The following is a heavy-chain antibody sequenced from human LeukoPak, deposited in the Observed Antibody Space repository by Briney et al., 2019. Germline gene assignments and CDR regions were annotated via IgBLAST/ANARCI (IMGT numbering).Heavy chain of an antibody. Sequence: SETLSLTCAVYGGSFSGYYWSWIRQPPGKGLECIGEINHSGSTNYNPSLKSRVTISVDTSKNQFSLKLSSVTAADTAVYYCARGLRGYCSSTSCKGGFDPWGQGTLVTVSS. CDR2: INHSGST. CDR3: ARGLRGYCSSTSCKGGFDP. V-gene: IGHV4-34*01. CDR1: GGSFSGYY. J-gene: IGHJ5*02. D-gene: IGHD2-2*01.